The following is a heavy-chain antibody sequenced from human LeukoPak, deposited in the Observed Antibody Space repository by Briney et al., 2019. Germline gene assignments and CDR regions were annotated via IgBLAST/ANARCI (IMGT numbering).Heavy chain of an antibody. CDR3: ARDDIDGYSGGSGYFDL. CDR2: INPSGGST. J-gene: IGHJ2*01. CDR1: GYTFTSYY. Sequence: ASVKVSCKASGYTFTSYYMHWVRQAPGQGLEWMGIINPSGGSTSYAQKFQGRVTMTTDTSTSTAYMELRSLRSDDTAVYYCARDDIDGYSGGSGYFDLWGRGTLVTVSS. V-gene: IGHV1-46*01. D-gene: IGHD5-24*01.